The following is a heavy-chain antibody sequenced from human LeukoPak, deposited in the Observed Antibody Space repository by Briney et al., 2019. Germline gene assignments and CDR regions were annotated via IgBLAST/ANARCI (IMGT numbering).Heavy chain of an antibody. CDR3: ARGISKCVGSHGSQGFDY. CDR1: GFTISSYS. CDR2: IRYDGSNE. J-gene: IGHJ4*02. V-gene: IGHV3-30*02. D-gene: IGHD3-16*02. Sequence: GGSLSLSSAASGFTISSYSMHWVRHAPGKGLEGVSFIRYDGSNEYYADSVRGRFTISRDNSKNTMYLQMNSPRPEDTAVYYCARGISKCVGSHGSQGFDYWGQGTLVTVSS.